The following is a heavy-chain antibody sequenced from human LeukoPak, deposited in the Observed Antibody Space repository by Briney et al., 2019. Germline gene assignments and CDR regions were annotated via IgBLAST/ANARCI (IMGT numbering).Heavy chain of an antibody. V-gene: IGHV3-7*01. J-gene: IGHJ4*02. CDR2: IKEDGSEK. CDR3: ARTTEVGAIFDY. Sequence: GGSLRLSCAGSGFTFSTYWMSWVRQAPGKGLEWVANIKEDGSEKYYVDSVKGRFTISRDNARNSLYLQMNSLRAGDTAVYYCARTTEVGAIFDYWGQGTLVTVSS. CDR1: GFTFSTYW. D-gene: IGHD1-26*01.